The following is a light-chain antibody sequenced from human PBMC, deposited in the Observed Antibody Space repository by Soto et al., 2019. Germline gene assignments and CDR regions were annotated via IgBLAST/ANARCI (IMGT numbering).Light chain of an antibody. Sequence: DIVLTQSPGTLSLSPGERSTLSCSASQSVSSNHLAWYQQKPGQAPRLLIYDTSTRATGIPARFSGSGSGTEFTLTINSLQSEDSAVYYCQQHNNWPWTFGQGTKVDIK. CDR1: QSVSSN. CDR3: QQHNNWPWT. V-gene: IGKV3-15*01. J-gene: IGKJ1*01. CDR2: DTS.